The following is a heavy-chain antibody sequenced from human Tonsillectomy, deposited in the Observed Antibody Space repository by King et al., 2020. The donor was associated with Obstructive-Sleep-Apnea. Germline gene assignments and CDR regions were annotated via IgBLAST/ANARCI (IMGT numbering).Heavy chain of an antibody. D-gene: IGHD6-13*01. CDR3: ARVGYSSPYNWFDP. V-gene: IGHV4-39*07. CDR1: GGSISSSSYY. J-gene: IGHJ5*02. Sequence: QLQESGPGLVKPSETLSLTCTVSGGSISSSSYYWGWIRQPPGKGLEWIGSIYYSGSTYYNPSLKSRVTISVDTSKNQFSLKLSSVTAADTAVYYCARVGYSSPYNWFDPWGQGTLVTVSS. CDR2: IYYSGST.